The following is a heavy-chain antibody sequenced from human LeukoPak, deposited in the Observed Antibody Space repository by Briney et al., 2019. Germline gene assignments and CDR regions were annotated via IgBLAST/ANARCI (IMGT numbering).Heavy chain of an antibody. CDR2: IKQDGSER. Sequence: PGGSLRLSCAASGFTFSRYWMSWVRQAPGKGLEWVASIKQDGSERYYVDSVKGRFTISSDNAKNSVYVQMNSLRAEDTAVFYCAGSTSWYHKFDYWGQGTLVTVSS. J-gene: IGHJ4*02. CDR1: GFTFSRYW. V-gene: IGHV3-7*04. CDR3: AGSTSWYHKFDY. D-gene: IGHD6-19*01.